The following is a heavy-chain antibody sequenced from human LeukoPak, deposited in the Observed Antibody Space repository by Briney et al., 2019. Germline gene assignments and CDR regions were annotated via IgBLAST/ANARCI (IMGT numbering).Heavy chain of an antibody. J-gene: IGHJ4*02. V-gene: IGHV4-59*01. CDR3: ARGGWNKFDY. Sequence: SETLSLTCAVYGGSFSDYYWSWIRQPPGKGLEWIGYIYYSGSTNYKPSLKSRVTISVDTSKNQFSLKLSSVTAADTAVYYCARGGWNKFDYWGQGTLVTVSS. CDR1: GGSFSDYY. D-gene: IGHD3-22*01. CDR2: IYYSGST.